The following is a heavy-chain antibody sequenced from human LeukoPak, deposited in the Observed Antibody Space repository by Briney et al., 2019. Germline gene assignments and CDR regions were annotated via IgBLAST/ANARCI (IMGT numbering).Heavy chain of an antibody. CDR2: IDYDGGSG. J-gene: IGHJ1*01. CDR1: GFTFSSYS. V-gene: IGHV3-23*01. D-gene: IGHD6-19*01. CDR3: TRNSGWYGLS. Sequence: GGSLRLSCAASGFTFSSYSMNWVRQAPGKGLEWVSSIDYDGGSGHYADSVKGRFTISRDNSNNTLFLHLNSLRGEDTAVYYCTRNSGWYGLSWGQGTLVTVSS.